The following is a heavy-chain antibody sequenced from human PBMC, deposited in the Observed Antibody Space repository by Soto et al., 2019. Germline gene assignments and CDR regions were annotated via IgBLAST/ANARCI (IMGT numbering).Heavy chain of an antibody. CDR2: ISSGGITI. CDR3: ARGQPRTYYYYYYYMDV. CDR1: GFTFSDYY. V-gene: IGHV3-11*01. Sequence: QVQLVESGGGLVKPGGSLRLSCAASGFTFSDYYMSWIRQAPGKGLEWVSYISSGGITIYYADSGKGRFTISRDNAKNSLYLQMNSLRAEDTAVYYCARGQPRTYYYYYYYMDVWGKGTTVTVSS. J-gene: IGHJ6*03.